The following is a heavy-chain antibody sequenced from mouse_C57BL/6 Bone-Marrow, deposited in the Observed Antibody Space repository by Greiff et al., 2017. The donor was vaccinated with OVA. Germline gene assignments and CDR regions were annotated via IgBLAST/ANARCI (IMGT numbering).Heavy chain of an antibody. J-gene: IGHJ4*01. CDR2: IDPETGGT. D-gene: IGHD3-1*01. CDR1: GYTFTDYE. CDR3: TRSGGLYAMDY. Sequence: QVQLQQSGAELVRPGASVTLSCKASGYTFTDYEMHWVKQTPVHGLEWIGAIDPETGGTAYNQKFKGKAILTADKSSSTAYMELRSLTSEDSAVYYCTRSGGLYAMDYWGQGTSVTVSS. V-gene: IGHV1-15*01.